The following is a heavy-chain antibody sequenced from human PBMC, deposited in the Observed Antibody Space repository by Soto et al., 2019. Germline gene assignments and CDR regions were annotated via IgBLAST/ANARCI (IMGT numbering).Heavy chain of an antibody. J-gene: IGHJ5*02. CDR2: ISGSGGNT. CDR3: AKAYSTYCSTTSCPLDP. Sequence: PGGSLRLSCAASGFTFSSYAMNWVRQAPGKGLEWVSGISGSGGNTYYADSVKGRFTIPRDYSKNTLSLQMNSLRAEDTAVYYCAKAYSTYCSTTSCPLDPWGQGTLVTVSS. V-gene: IGHV3-23*01. CDR1: GFTFSSYA. D-gene: IGHD2-2*01.